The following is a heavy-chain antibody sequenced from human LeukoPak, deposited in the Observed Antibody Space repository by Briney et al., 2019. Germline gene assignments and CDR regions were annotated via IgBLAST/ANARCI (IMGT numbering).Heavy chain of an antibody. CDR2: IIPIFGTA. J-gene: IGHJ5*02. V-gene: IGHV1-69*13. CDR3: ARDPLGYQLLSGWFDP. Sequence: GASVKVSCKASGGTFSSYAISWVRQAPGQGLEWMGGIIPIFGTAKYAQKFQGRVTITADESTSTAYMELSSLRSEDTAVYYCARDPLGYQLLSGWFDPWGQGTLVNGS. CDR1: GGTFSSYA. D-gene: IGHD2-2*01.